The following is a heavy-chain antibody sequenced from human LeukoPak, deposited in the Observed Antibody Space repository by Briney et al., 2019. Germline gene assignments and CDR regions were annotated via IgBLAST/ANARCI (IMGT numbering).Heavy chain of an antibody. D-gene: IGHD4-17*01. CDR1: GGSFSGYY. V-gene: IGHV4-34*01. CDR3: ARSHYGDYEDY. J-gene: IGHJ4*02. Sequence: SETLSLTCAVYGGSFSGYYWSWIRQPPGKGLEWIGEINHSGSTNYNPSLKSRVTISVDTSKNQFSLKLSSVTAADTAVYYCARSHYGDYEDYWGQGTLVTVSS. CDR2: INHSGST.